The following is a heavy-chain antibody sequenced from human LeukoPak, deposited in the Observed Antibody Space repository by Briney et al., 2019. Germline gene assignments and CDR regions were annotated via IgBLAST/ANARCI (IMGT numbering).Heavy chain of an antibody. CDR2: ISSSSSYI. Sequence: GGSLRLSCAASGFTFSSYEMNWVRQAPGKGLDWVSSISSSSSYIYYADSVKGRFTISRDNAKNSLYLQMNSLRAEDTAVYYCARAEGNDGGFDYWGQGTLVTVSS. D-gene: IGHD1-1*01. J-gene: IGHJ4*02. CDR3: ARAEGNDGGFDY. V-gene: IGHV3-21*01. CDR1: GFTFSSYE.